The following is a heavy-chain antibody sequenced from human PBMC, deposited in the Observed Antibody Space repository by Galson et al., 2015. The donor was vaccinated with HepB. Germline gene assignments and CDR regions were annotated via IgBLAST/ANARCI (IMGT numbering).Heavy chain of an antibody. V-gene: IGHV3-66*01. CDR1: GFTVSSNY. CDR2: IYSGGST. D-gene: IGHD6-19*01. Sequence: SLRLSCAASGFTVSSNYMSWVRQAPGKGLEWVSVIYSGGSTYYADSVKGRFTISRDNSKNTLYLQMNSLRAEDTAVYYCAREQWLVGPFDYWGQGTLVTVSS. CDR3: AREQWLVGPFDY. J-gene: IGHJ4*02.